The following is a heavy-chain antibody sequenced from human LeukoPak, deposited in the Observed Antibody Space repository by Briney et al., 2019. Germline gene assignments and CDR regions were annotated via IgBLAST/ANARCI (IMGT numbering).Heavy chain of an antibody. J-gene: IGHJ3*02. CDR1: GFTFDDYA. V-gene: IGHV3-9*03. D-gene: IGHD1-26*01. Sequence: PGRSLRLSCAASGFTFDDYAMHWVRQAPGKGLEWVSGISWNSGSIGYADSVKGRFTISRDNAKNSLYLQMNSLRAEDMALYYCAKDIGGSYYSAFDIWGQGTMVTVSS. CDR2: ISWNSGSI. CDR3: AKDIGGSYYSAFDI.